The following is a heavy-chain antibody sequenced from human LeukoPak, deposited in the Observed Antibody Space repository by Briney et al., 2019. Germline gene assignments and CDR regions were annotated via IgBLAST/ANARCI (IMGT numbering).Heavy chain of an antibody. J-gene: IGHJ4*02. D-gene: IGHD5-12*01. CDR3: AREGWLGVTDFDY. CDR2: INPNSGGT. CDR1: GYTFTGYY. V-gene: IGHV1-2*02. Sequence: ASVKVSCKASGYTFTGYYMHWVRRAPGQGLEWMGWINPNSGGTNYAQKFQGRVTMTRDTSISTAYMELSRLRSDDTAVYYCAREGWLGVTDFDYWGQGTLVTVSS.